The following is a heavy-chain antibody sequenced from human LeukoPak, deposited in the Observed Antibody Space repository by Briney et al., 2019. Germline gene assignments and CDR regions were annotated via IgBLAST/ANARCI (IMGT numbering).Heavy chain of an antibody. V-gene: IGHV3-30*04. D-gene: IGHD1-26*01. J-gene: IGHJ4*02. CDR3: ARARYSGSYDFDY. Sequence: GGSLRLSCAASGFTFSSYAMHWVRQAPGKGLEWVAVISYDGSNKYYAGSVKGRFTISRDNSKNTLYLQMNSLRAEDTAVYYCARARYSGSYDFDYWGQGTLVTVSS. CDR2: ISYDGSNK. CDR1: GFTFSSYA.